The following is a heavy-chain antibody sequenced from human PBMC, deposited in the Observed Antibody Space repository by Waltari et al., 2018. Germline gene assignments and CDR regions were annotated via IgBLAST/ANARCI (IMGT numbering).Heavy chain of an antibody. CDR3: ATVESYYANAFDI. CDR1: GYTLTELS. V-gene: IGHV1-24*01. CDR2: FDPKYGET. Sequence: QVQLVQAGAEVKKPGASVKVSCKVSGYTLTELSMNWVRQAPGKGLEWMGGFDPKYGETIYAQKFHGRVTMTDDTSTDTAYMELSSLRSEDTAVYYCATVESYYANAFDIWGQGTMVTVSS. J-gene: IGHJ3*02. D-gene: IGHD1-26*01.